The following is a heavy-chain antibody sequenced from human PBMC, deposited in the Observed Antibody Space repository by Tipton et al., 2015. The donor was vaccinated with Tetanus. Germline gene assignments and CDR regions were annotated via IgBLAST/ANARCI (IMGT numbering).Heavy chain of an antibody. CDR2: SRNKADSYTT. D-gene: IGHD3-10*01. CDR1: GFTFSDHY. J-gene: IGHJ6*02. CDR3: AREGLLWFGELSPLGDYNYGMDV. V-gene: IGHV3-72*01. Sequence: SLRLSCAASGFTFSDHYMDWVRQAPGKGLEWVGRSRNKADSYTTEYAASVKGRFTISRDDSKNSLYLQMNSLKTEDTAVYYCAREGLLWFGELSPLGDYNYGMDVWGQGTTVPVSS.